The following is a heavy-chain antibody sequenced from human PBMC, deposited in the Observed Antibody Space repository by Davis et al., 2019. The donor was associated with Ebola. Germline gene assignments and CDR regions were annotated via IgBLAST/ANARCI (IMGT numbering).Heavy chain of an antibody. CDR3: ARGAGFLCDY. Sequence: GESLKISCAASGFTFSSYGMHWVRQAPGKGLEWVAVIWYDGSNKYYADSVKGRFTISRDNSKNTLYLQMNSLRAEDTAVYYCARGAGFLCDYWGQGTLVTVSS. CDR2: IWYDGSNK. V-gene: IGHV3-33*01. CDR1: GFTFSSYG. J-gene: IGHJ4*02.